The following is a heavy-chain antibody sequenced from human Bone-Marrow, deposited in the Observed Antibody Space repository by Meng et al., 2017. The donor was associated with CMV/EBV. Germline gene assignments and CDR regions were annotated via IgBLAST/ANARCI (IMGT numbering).Heavy chain of an antibody. D-gene: IGHD1-1*01. Sequence: SETLSLTCAISGDSVTSNSAAWNWIRQSPSRGLEWLGRTYYRSKWYNDYAVSVKSRITINPDTSKNQFSLQLNSVTPEDTAVYYCARGPSGFWNANYWYFALWGLGTLVTFSS. V-gene: IGHV6-1*01. CDR1: GDSVTSNSAA. CDR3: ARGPSGFWNANYWYFAL. J-gene: IGHJ2*01. CDR2: TYYRSKWYN.